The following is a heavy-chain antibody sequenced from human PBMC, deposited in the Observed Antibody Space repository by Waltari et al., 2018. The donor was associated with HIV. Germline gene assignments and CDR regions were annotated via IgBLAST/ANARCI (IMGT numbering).Heavy chain of an antibody. CDR1: GYTFTSYG. D-gene: IGHD3-3*01. J-gene: IGHJ6*02. V-gene: IGHV1-18*01. CDR2: ISAYNGNT. CDR3: ARGSITIFGVVIDYYYGMDV. Sequence: QVQLVQSGAEVKKPGASVKVSCKASGYTFTSYGISWVRQAPGQGLEWMGWISAYNGNTNYAQKLQGRVTMTTDTSTSTAYMELRSLRSDDTAVYYCARGSITIFGVVIDYYYGMDVWGQGTTVTVSS.